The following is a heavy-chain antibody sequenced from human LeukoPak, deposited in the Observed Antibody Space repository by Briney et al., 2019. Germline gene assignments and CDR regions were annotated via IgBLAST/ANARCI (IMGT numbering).Heavy chain of an antibody. CDR2: ISGSDGST. D-gene: IGHD6-13*01. Sequence: PGGSLRLSCAASGFTFSSYAMTWVRQAPGKGLEWVSSISGSDGSTYYADSVKGRFTISRDNSKNTLFLQMNSLRAEDTAVYYCAKVPLHQYSSSWYRWGQGTLVTVSS. J-gene: IGHJ4*02. V-gene: IGHV3-23*01. CDR3: AKVPLHQYSSSWYR. CDR1: GFTFSSYA.